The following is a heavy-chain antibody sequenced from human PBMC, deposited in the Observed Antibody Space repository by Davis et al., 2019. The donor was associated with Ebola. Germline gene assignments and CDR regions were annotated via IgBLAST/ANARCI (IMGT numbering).Heavy chain of an antibody. J-gene: IGHJ4*02. Sequence: SVKVSCKASGGTFSSYAISWVRQAPGQGLEWMGGIIPIFGTANYAQKFQGRVTITADESTSTAYMELSSLRSEDTAVYYCARVKLTLGTYYGSGSYSSHFDYWGQGTLVTVSS. CDR3: ARVKLTLGTYYGSGSYSSHFDY. V-gene: IGHV1-69*13. D-gene: IGHD3-10*01. CDR2: IIPIFGTA. CDR1: GGTFSSYA.